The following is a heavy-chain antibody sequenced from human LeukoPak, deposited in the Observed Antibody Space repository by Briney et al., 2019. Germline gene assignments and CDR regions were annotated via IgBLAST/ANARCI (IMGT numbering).Heavy chain of an antibody. CDR2: ISWNSGSI. V-gene: IGHV3-9*01. Sequence: GRSPRLSCAASGFTFDDYAMHWVRQAPGKGLEWVSGISWNSGSIGYADSVKGRFTISRDNAKNSLYLQMNSLGAEDTALYYCAKDISFYDSGGFDAFDIWGQGTMVTVSS. D-gene: IGHD3-22*01. CDR3: AKDISFYDSGGFDAFDI. CDR1: GFTFDDYA. J-gene: IGHJ3*02.